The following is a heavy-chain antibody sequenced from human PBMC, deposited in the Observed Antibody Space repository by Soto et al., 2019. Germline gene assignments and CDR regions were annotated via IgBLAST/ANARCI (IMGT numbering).Heavy chain of an antibody. CDR2: INPSGGST. D-gene: IGHD2-2*01. V-gene: IGHV1-46*01. J-gene: IGHJ4*02. Sequence: ASVKVSCNASGYTFTSYYMHWVRQAPGQGLEWMGIINPSGGSTSYAQKFQGRVTMTRDTSTSTVYMELSSLRSEDTAVYYCARVFTPPYCSSTSCYEIRGYDYWGQGTLVTVSS. CDR1: GYTFTSYY. CDR3: ARVFTPPYCSSTSCYEIRGYDY.